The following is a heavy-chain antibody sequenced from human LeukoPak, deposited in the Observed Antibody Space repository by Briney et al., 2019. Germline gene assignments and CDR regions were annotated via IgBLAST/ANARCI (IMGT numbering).Heavy chain of an antibody. V-gene: IGHV3-30*03. Sequence: QPGGSLRLSCAASGFTFNTYALHWVRQAPGKGLEWVAVVSYDGGAKYYADSVKGRFTIFRDNSKNTVDLQMYSLRAEDSAVYYCARSLGSGWIHLVEYWGQGTLVTVS. CDR3: ARSLGSGWIHLVEY. CDR2: VSYDGGAK. CDR1: GFTFNTYA. J-gene: IGHJ4*02. D-gene: IGHD6-19*01.